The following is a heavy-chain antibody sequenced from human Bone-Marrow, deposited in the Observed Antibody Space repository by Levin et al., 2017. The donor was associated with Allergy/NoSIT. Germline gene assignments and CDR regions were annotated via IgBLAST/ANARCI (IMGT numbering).Heavy chain of an antibody. D-gene: IGHD3-3*01. CDR3: ARSSGRTIVGVEYYFDY. V-gene: IGHV4-59*01. J-gene: IGHJ4*02. CDR1: GGSISSYY. Sequence: ASETLSLTCTVSGGSISSYYWSWIRQPPGKGLEWIGYIYYSGSTNYNPSLKSRVTISVDTSKNQFSLKLSSVTAADTAVYYCARSSGRTIVGVEYYFDYWGQGTLVTVSS. CDR2: IYYSGST.